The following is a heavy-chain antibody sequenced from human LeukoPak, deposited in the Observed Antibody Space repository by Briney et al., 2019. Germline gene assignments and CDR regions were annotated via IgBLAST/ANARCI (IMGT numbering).Heavy chain of an antibody. V-gene: IGHV1-69*01. Sequence: GSPVKVSCKASGGTFSSYAISWVRQAPGQGLEWMGGIIPIFGTANYAQKFQGRVTITADESTSTAYMELSSLRSEDTAVYYCARGRRSSGYPYYFDYWGQGTLVTVSS. CDR3: ARGRRSSGYPYYFDY. CDR1: GGTFSSYA. J-gene: IGHJ4*02. CDR2: IIPIFGTA. D-gene: IGHD3-22*01.